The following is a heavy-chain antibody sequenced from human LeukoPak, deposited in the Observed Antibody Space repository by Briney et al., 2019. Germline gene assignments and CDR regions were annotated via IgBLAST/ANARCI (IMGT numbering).Heavy chain of an antibody. J-gene: IGHJ5*02. D-gene: IGHD2-2*01. CDR3: ASGPYCSSVTMSCPSWFDP. V-gene: IGHV1-8*01. CDR2: MKPNSGNT. Sequence: GASVKVSCKAAGYTFTSYDINWVRQATGQGREWMGGMKPNSGNTGYAQKSQGRVTMTRNTSISTAYMELSSLLSEDTAVYSCASGPYCSSVTMSCPSWFDPWGQGTLVTVSS. CDR1: GYTFTSYD.